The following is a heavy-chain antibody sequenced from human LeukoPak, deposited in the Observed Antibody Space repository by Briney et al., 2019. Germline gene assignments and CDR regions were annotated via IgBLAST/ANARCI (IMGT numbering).Heavy chain of an antibody. Sequence: GGSLRLSCAASGFTFSSYAMNWVRQAPGKGLEWVSAINGRGDNTYYADSVKGRFTISRDNSKSTLFLQMNSLRAEDTAIYYCAKDRVSPGFNVLDPWGQGTLVTVSS. CDR2: INGRGDNT. V-gene: IGHV3-23*01. CDR1: GFTFSSYA. J-gene: IGHJ5*02. CDR3: AKDRVSPGFNVLDP. D-gene: IGHD5-24*01.